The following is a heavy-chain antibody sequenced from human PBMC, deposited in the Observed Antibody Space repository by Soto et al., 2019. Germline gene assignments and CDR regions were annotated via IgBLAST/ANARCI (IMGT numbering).Heavy chain of an antibody. CDR3: TRASSLDFDF. J-gene: IGHJ4*02. Sequence: GGSLRLSCTTSGFTFGDYALSWVRQAPGKGLEWVGFIRRNAYGGTTDYAASVKGRFTISRDDSKSIAYLQMNSLRTEDTALYYCTRASSLDFDFWGQGTLVTVS. CDR2: IRRNAYGGTT. D-gene: IGHD3-16*01. CDR1: GFTFGDYA. V-gene: IGHV3-49*04.